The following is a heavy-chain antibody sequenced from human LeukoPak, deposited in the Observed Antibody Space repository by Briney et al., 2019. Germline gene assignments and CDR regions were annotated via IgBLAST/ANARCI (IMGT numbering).Heavy chain of an antibody. D-gene: IGHD3-16*02. CDR2: IYYSGST. V-gene: IGHV4-39*01. Sequence: KASETLSLTCTVSGGSIRSGSHYWAWIRQPPGKGLEWIGSIYYSGSTYYNPSLENRVTISIDTSKNQFSLKLSSVTAADTAVYYCARGGYDYVWGSYRYFDYWGQGTLVTVSS. CDR3: ARGGYDYVWGSYRYFDY. J-gene: IGHJ4*02. CDR1: GGSIRSGSHY.